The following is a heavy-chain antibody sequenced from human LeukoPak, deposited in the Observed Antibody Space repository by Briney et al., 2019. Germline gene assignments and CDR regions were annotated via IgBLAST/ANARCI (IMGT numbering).Heavy chain of an antibody. Sequence: ASVKVSCKASGGTFSSYAISWVRRAPGQGLEWMGWINPNSGGTNYAQKFQGWVTMTRDTSISTAYMELSRLRSDDTAVYYCAREEIAAAGTDFDYWGQGTLVTVSS. CDR1: GGTFSSYA. V-gene: IGHV1-2*04. CDR2: INPNSGGT. J-gene: IGHJ4*02. D-gene: IGHD6-13*01. CDR3: AREEIAAAGTDFDY.